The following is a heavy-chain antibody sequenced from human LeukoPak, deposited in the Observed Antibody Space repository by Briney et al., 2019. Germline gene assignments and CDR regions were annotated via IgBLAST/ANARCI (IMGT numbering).Heavy chain of an antibody. D-gene: IGHD6-19*01. J-gene: IGHJ6*03. V-gene: IGHV1-69*06. CDR3: ASHSSGWYEYYYYYMDV. Sequence: ASVKVSCKASGGTFSSYAISWVRQAPGQGLEWMGGIIPIFGTANYAQKFQGRVTITADKSTSTAYMELSSLRSEDTAVYYCASHSSGWYEYYYYYMDVWGKGTTVTVSS. CDR2: IIPIFGTA. CDR1: GGTFSSYA.